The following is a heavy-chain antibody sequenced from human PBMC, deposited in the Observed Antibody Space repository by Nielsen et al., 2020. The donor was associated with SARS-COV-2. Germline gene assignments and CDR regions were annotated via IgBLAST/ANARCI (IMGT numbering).Heavy chain of an antibody. CDR3: ARGGTYQLLLHRFDY. J-gene: IGHJ4*02. V-gene: IGHV4-39*01. CDR1: GGSISSSSYY. CDR2: IYYSGST. D-gene: IGHD2-2*01. Sequence: SETLSLTCTVSGGSISSSSYYWGWIRQPPGKGLEWIGSIYYSGSTYYNPSLKSRVTISVDTSKNQFSLKLSSVTAADTAVYYCARGGTYQLLLHRFDYWGQGTLVTVSS.